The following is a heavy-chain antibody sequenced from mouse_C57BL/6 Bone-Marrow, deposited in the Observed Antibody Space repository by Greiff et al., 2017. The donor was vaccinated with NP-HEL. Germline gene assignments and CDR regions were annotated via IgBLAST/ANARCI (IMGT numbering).Heavy chain of an antibody. D-gene: IGHD1-1*01. V-gene: IGHV1-19*01. Sequence: VQLQQSGPVLVKPGASVKMSCKASGYTFTDYYMNWVKQSHGKSLEWIGVINPYNGGTSYNQKFKGKATLTVDKSSSTAYMELNSLTSEDSAVYYCATYGSSAYAMDDWGQGTSVTVSS. J-gene: IGHJ4*01. CDR3: ATYGSSAYAMDD. CDR2: INPYNGGT. CDR1: GYTFTDYY.